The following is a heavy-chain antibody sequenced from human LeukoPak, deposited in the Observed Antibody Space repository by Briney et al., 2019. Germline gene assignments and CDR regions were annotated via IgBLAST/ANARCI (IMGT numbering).Heavy chain of an antibody. CDR1: GFTFSSYW. CDR3: ARAYYYDSSGYYYYAFDV. J-gene: IGHJ3*01. V-gene: IGHV3-74*01. CDR2: INSDGSST. Sequence: GGSLRLSCTASGFTFSSYWMHWVRQAPGKGLVWVSRINSDGSSTSYADSVKGRFTISRDNAKNTLYLQMNSLRAEDTAVYYCARAYYYDSSGYYYYAFDVWGQGTMVTVSS. D-gene: IGHD3-22*01.